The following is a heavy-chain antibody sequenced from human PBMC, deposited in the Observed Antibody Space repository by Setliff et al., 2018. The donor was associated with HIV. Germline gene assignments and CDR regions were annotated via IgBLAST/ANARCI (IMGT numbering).Heavy chain of an antibody. Sequence: GGSLRLSCAASGFRFSDYYMNWIRQAPGKGLEWISSISSSGRTIKYADSVKGRFTISRDNAKRSLYLQMNSLRVEDTAVYYCARDAITLIRGITAFDYWGQGT. D-gene: IGHD3-10*01. CDR1: GFRFSDYY. V-gene: IGHV3-11*04. J-gene: IGHJ4*03. CDR3: ARDAITLIRGITAFDY. CDR2: ISSSGRTI.